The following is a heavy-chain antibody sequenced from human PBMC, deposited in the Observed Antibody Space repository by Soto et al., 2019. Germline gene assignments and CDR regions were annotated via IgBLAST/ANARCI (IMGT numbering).Heavy chain of an antibody. CDR3: VRGGIAGHWFDP. J-gene: IGHJ5*02. CDR1: RAFINSGGFY. V-gene: IGHV4-31*03. CDR2: IFHSGST. Sequence: QVQLQESGPGLVKPTQTLSLTCSVSRAFINSGGFYYSWIRQPPGKGLEWLGYIFHSGSTLYNPSLRGRLPLSADTSRNQLSLYLTSVTAAATAVYYCVRGGIAGHWFDPWGQGILVTVSS. D-gene: IGHD2-15*01.